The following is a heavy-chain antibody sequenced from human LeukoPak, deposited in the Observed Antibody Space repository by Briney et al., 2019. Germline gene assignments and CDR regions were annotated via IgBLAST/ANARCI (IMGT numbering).Heavy chain of an antibody. J-gene: IGHJ4*02. CDR2: IRYDGSNK. V-gene: IGHV3-30*02. Sequence: QSGGSLRLSCAASGLTFSSYGMHWGRQAPARGVEWVAFIRYDGSNKYYADSVKGRFTISRDNSKNTLYLQMNSLRAEDTAVYYCAKFAPTYYDILTGYYGPDYWGQGTLVTVSS. D-gene: IGHD3-9*01. CDR3: AKFAPTYYDILTGYYGPDY. CDR1: GLTFSSYG.